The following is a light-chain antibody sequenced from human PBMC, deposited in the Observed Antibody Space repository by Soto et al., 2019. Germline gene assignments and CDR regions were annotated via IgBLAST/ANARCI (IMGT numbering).Light chain of an antibody. CDR2: AAS. Sequence: DIQMTQSPSSLSASVGDRVTITCRASQSISNYLNWYQQKPGKAPKLLIYAASSLQSGVPSRFSGSGSGTDFTLTISSLQPEDFATYYCQQSYTTPITFGQGT. CDR3: QQSYTTPIT. V-gene: IGKV1-39*01. CDR1: QSISNY. J-gene: IGKJ5*01.